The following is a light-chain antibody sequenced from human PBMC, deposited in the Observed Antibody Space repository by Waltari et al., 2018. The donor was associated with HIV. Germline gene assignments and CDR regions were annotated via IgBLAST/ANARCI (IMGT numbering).Light chain of an antibody. J-gene: IGKJ1*01. Sequence: EVVLTQSPGTVSVSPGERATLSCRTSQSIGNNLVWYQMKPGQAPRLVIYDSSTRATGIPVRFSGSGSGTEFTLTISSLQSEEFAVYFCQQYNNWPRTFGQGTKVEI. CDR1: QSIGNN. V-gene: IGKV3-15*01. CDR3: QQYNNWPRT. CDR2: DSS.